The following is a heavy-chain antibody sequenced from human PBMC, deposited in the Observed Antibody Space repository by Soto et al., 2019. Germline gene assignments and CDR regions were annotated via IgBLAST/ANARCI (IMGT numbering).Heavy chain of an antibody. CDR1: GFTFSSYA. Sequence: PGGSLRLSCAASGFTFSSYAMSWVRQAPGKGLEWVSAISGSGGSTYYADSVKGRFTISRDNSKNTLYLQMNSLRAEDTAVYYCAKVEEYYDILTGYFPDYWGQGTLVTVSS. D-gene: IGHD3-9*01. CDR2: ISGSGGST. CDR3: AKVEEYYDILTGYFPDY. J-gene: IGHJ4*02. V-gene: IGHV3-23*01.